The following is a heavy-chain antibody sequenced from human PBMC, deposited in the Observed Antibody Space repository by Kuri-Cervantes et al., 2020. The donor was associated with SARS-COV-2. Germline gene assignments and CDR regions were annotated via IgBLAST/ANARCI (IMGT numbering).Heavy chain of an antibody. CDR2: ISHQGST. J-gene: IGHJ6*02. CDR3: ARDIPWSDYYGMDV. V-gene: IGHV4-34*01. CDR1: GDSFSGYF. D-gene: IGHD2-8*02. Sequence: GSLRLSCAVYGDSFSGYFWTWIRQPPGKGLEWIGEISHQGSTLYNPSLKSRVAISVDTSKRQFSLNLTSVTAADTAVYYCARDIPWSDYYGMDVWGQGTTVTVSS.